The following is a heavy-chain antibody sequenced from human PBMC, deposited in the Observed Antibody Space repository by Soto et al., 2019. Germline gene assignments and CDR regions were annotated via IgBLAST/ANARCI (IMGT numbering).Heavy chain of an antibody. CDR1: GGTFSSYA. Sequence: SVKVSCKASGGTFSSYAISWVRQAPGQGLEWMGGIIPIFGTANYAQKFQGRVTITADESTSTAYMELSSLRSEDTAVYYCAAPYSSGWYPFDYWGQGTLVTVSS. V-gene: IGHV1-69*13. CDR3: AAPYSSGWYPFDY. CDR2: IIPIFGTA. J-gene: IGHJ4*02. D-gene: IGHD6-19*01.